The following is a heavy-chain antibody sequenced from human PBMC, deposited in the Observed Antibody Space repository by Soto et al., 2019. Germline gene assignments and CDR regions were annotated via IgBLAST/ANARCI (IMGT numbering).Heavy chain of an antibody. CDR3: GRTKDYFYGVDV. V-gene: IGHV4-30-4*01. CDR2: IYYSGST. CDR1: GGSISSGDYY. Sequence: SETLSLTCTVSGGSISSGDYYWSWIRQPPGKGLEWIGSIYYSGSTYYNPSLKSRVTISVDGSKNQVSLKLSSVTAADTATYYCGRTKDYFYGVDVWGQGTTVTVSS. J-gene: IGHJ6*02.